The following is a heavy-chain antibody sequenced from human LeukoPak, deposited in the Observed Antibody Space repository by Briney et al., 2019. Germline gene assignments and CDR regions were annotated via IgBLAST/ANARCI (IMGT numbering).Heavy chain of an antibody. D-gene: IGHD6-19*01. CDR1: GYTFTGYY. CDR2: INPNSCGT. V-gene: IGHV1-2*02. J-gene: IGHJ5*02. Sequence: ASVKVFCKASGYTFTGYYMHWVRQAPGQGLEWMRWINPNSCGTNYAQKFQGRDTMTRDTSISTAYTELSRLRSDDTAVFYCVRDLPWTNQLIAVAGKNWFDPWGQGTLVTVSS. CDR3: VRDLPWTNQLIAVAGKNWFDP.